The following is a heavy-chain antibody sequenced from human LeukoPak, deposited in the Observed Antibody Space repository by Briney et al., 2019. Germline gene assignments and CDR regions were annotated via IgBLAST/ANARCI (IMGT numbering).Heavy chain of an antibody. Sequence: WGSLRLSCSASGFTLSSYAMHWVRQAPGKGLEYVSAISSNGGSTYYADSVKGRFTISRDNSKNTLYLQMSSLRAEDTAVYYCVKANGWYYFDYWGQGTLVTVSS. J-gene: IGHJ4*02. CDR2: ISSNGGST. V-gene: IGHV3-64D*09. D-gene: IGHD6-19*01. CDR3: VKANGWYYFDY. CDR1: GFTLSSYA.